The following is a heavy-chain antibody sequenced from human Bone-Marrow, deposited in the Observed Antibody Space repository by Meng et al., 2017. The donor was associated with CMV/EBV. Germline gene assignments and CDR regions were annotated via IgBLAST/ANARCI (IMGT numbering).Heavy chain of an antibody. J-gene: IGHJ6*02. D-gene: IGHD2-2*01. V-gene: IGHV3-23*01. Sequence: GESLKISCAASGFTFSSYAMSWVRQAPGKGLEWVSAISGSGGSTYYADSVKGRFTISRDNSKNTLYLQMTSLRAEDMAVYYCAADKGTTTRKNYDYGMDYWGQGTTVTVSS. CDR1: GFTFSSYA. CDR2: ISGSGGST. CDR3: AADKGTTTRKNYDYGMDY.